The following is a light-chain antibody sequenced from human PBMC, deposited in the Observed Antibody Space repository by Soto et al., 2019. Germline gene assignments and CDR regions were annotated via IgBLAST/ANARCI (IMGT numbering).Light chain of an antibody. CDR3: QQSYDHPLT. CDR2: SAS. J-gene: IGKJ5*01. V-gene: IGKV1-39*01. CDR1: QTISSN. Sequence: DIQMTQSPSSLSASVGDTVSITCRASQTISSNVNWFQQTPGEVPKILIYSASTLQSGVPSRFSGSGSGTDFTLTISNLQPEDFATYYCQQSYDHPLTFGQGTRLEI.